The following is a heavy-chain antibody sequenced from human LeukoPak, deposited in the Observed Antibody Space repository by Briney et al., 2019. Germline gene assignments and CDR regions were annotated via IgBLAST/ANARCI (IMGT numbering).Heavy chain of an antibody. J-gene: IGHJ4*02. D-gene: IGHD3-22*01. Sequence: PSEPLSLTCAVYGGSFSGYYWSWIRQPPGKGLEWIGEINHSGSTNYNPSLKSRVTISVDTSKNQFSLKLSSVTAADTAVYYCAIDHRYYYDSSGYSFDYWGQGTLVTVSS. V-gene: IGHV4-34*01. CDR2: INHSGST. CDR3: AIDHRYYYDSSGYSFDY. CDR1: GGSFSGYY.